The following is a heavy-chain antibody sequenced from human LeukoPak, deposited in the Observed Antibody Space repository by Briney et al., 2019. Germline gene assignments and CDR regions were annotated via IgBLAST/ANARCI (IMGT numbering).Heavy chain of an antibody. V-gene: IGHV4-38-2*02. J-gene: IGHJ3*02. CDR1: GYSISSGYY. Sequence: PSETLSLTCTVSGYSISSGYYWGWIRQPPGKGLEWIGSIYHSGSTYYNPSLKSRVTISVDTSKNQFSLKLSSVTAADTAVYYCARDRPYLGDAFDIWGQGTMVTVSS. CDR3: ARDRPYLGDAFDI. CDR2: IYHSGST.